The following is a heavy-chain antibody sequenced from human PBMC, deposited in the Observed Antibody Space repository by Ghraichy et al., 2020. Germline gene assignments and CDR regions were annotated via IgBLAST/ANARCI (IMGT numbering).Heavy chain of an antibody. J-gene: IGHJ4*02. CDR3: ASHISSDGGFDY. Sequence: GGSLRLSCAASDFTVRSKYMTWVRQAPGKGLEWVAMIYNDDTTHHTVSVKGRFTISRHNSYNTLYLQMNSLRVEGTAMYYCASHISSDGGFDYWGQGTLVTVSS. CDR2: IYNDDTT. D-gene: IGHD3-16*02. CDR1: DFTVRSKY. V-gene: IGHV3-53*04.